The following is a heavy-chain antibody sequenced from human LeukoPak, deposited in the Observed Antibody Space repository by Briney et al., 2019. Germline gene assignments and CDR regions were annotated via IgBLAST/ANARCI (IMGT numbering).Heavy chain of an antibody. CDR2: IYTSGST. V-gene: IGHV4-4*07. CDR1: GGSISSYY. Sequence: PSETLSLTCTVSGGSISSYYWSWIRQPAGKGLEWIGRIYTSGSTNYNPSLKSRVTISVDTSKNQFSLKLSSVTAADTAVYYCARELRYSSGWNKPYYYYGMDVWGQGTTVTVSS. D-gene: IGHD6-19*01. CDR3: ARELRYSSGWNKPYYYYGMDV. J-gene: IGHJ6*02.